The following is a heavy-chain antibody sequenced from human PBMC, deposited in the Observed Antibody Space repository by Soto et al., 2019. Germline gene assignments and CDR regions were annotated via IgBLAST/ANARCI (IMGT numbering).Heavy chain of an antibody. J-gene: IGHJ6*02. CDR1: GGSISSNY. D-gene: IGHD6-13*01. CDR3: ARDPYSSSHGSLRGGYGMDV. CDR2: IYYSGST. V-gene: IGHV4-59*01. Sequence: SETLSLTCSVSGGSISSNYWSWIRQPPGKGLERIGYIYYSGSTNYNPSLKSRVTISADTSKNQFSLKLSTVTAADTAVYYCARDPYSSSHGSLRGGYGMDVWGQGTTVTVSS.